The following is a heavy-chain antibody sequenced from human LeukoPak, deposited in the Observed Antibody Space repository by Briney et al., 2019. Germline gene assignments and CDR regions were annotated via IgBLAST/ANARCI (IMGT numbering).Heavy chain of an antibody. CDR1: GFTFSDYY. J-gene: IGHJ4*02. CDR3: ARVWGSSRPHDY. V-gene: IGHV3-11*04. CDR2: ISSGGSTV. D-gene: IGHD6-13*01. Sequence: PGGSKRLSCAASGFTFSDYYMSWIRQAPGKGLEWISYISSGGSTVYYADSVRGQFTISRDNAEKSLYLQMNSLRAEDTAVYYCARVWGSSRPHDYWGQGTLVTVSS.